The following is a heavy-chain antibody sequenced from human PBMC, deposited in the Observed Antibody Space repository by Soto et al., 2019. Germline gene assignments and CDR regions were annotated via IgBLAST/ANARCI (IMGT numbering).Heavy chain of an antibody. Sequence: SETLSLTCTVSGGSVSSGDYFWSWLRQPPGKRLEWIAYIYYSGSTNYNPSLKSRATISVDTSKSQVSLTLTSMTAADAALYYCARSPNYYYSGFDVWGQGTAVTVSS. CDR3: ARSPNYYYSGFDV. D-gene: IGHD3-10*01. J-gene: IGHJ6*02. CDR1: GGSVSSGDYF. CDR2: IYYSGST. V-gene: IGHV4-61*08.